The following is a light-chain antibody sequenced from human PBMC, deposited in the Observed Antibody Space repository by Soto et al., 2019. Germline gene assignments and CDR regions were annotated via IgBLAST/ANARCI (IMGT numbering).Light chain of an antibody. J-gene: IGLJ2*01. CDR1: SSNIGSNY. CDR3: AAWGDTLNGLV. CDR2: RAS. Sequence: QSVLTQPPSASGTPGQRVTISCSGSSSNIGSNYVYWYQQVPGTAPRLLMYRASQRPSGVPDRFSGSKSGTSASLAISGLRSEDEADYYCAAWGDTLNGLVFGGGTKLTVL. V-gene: IGLV1-47*01.